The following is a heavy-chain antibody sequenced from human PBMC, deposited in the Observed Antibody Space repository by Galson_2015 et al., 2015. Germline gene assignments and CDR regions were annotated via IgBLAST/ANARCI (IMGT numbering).Heavy chain of an antibody. Sequence: SLRLSCAASGFTFSSYVMHWVRQAPGKGLEWVALISSDGSNKYYAGSVKGRFTISRDNSKNTLYLQMNSLRAEDTAVYYCARDSGYCSSSSCSGAFDIWGQGTMVTVSS. D-gene: IGHD2-2*01. J-gene: IGHJ3*02. CDR2: ISSDGSNK. V-gene: IGHV3-30*01. CDR1: GFTFSSYV. CDR3: ARDSGYCSSSSCSGAFDI.